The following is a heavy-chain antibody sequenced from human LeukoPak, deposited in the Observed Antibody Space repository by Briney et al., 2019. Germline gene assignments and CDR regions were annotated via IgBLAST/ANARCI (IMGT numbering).Heavy chain of an antibody. CDR2: IYRGGGT. V-gene: IGHV3-53*01. D-gene: IGHD2-21*02. CDR1: GFTVSSNY. Sequence: GGSLRLSCAVSGFTVSSNYMSWVRQAPGKGLEWVSVIYRGGGTDYADSVKGRFTISRDNSKNTLYLQMNSLRAEDTAVYYCAKINCGGDCRDAFDIWGQGTMVTVSS. CDR3: AKINCGGDCRDAFDI. J-gene: IGHJ3*02.